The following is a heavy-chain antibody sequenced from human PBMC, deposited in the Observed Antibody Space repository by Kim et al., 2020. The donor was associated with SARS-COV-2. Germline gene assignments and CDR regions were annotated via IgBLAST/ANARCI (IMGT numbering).Heavy chain of an antibody. V-gene: IGHV3-23*01. J-gene: IGHJ4*01. CDR2: DSGSGGTR. CDR3: TRGVTTQRSGWYFDL. CDR1: GFTFSNYA. Sequence: GGSLRLSCAGSGFTFSNYALSWVRQTPGKGLQWVSADSGSGGTRSYADSVRGRFTLSRGDSKNILHLQMNSLRDEDTATYYCTRGVTTQRSGWYFDLWG. D-gene: IGHD4-17*01.